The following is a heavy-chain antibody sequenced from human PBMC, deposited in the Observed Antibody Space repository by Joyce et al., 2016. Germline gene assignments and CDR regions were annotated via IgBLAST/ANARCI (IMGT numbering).Heavy chain of an antibody. CDR1: GGSFIKYT. J-gene: IGHJ6*02. Sequence: QVHLVQSGAEVKKSGSSVRVSCKASGGSFIKYTVSWVRQAPGQGLAWMGRSIPMLKMTNYAQEFQGRVTITADTSTTTAYMQLTGLRFDDTAVYFCAGTFNYPHHDGMDVWGQGTTVTVSS. CDR3: AGTFNYPHHDGMDV. D-gene: IGHD4-11*01. CDR2: SIPMLKMT. V-gene: IGHV1-69*02.